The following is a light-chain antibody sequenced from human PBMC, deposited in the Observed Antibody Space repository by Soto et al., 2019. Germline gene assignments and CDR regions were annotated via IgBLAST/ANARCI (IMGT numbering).Light chain of an antibody. J-gene: IGKJ1*01. CDR1: ENVRTF. CDR3: QQYVDSPWT. V-gene: IGKV3-20*01. CDR2: GAS. Sequence: PRERATLSCRASENVRTFVDWYQQKPGQAPRLLIHGASNRATGIPARFSGSGSGTDFTLTISRLEPEDFAVYYCQQYVDSPWTFGQGTKVDIK.